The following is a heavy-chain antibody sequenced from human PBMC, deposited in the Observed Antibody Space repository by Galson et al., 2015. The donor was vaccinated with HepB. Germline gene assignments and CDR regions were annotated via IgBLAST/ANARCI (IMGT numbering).Heavy chain of an antibody. V-gene: IGHV4-39*01. Sequence: ETLSLTCTVSGGSISSSSYNWGWIRQPPGKGLEWIGSIYYSGSTYYNPSLKSRVTISVDTSKNQFSLKLSSVTAADTAVYYCARQRYSYGSLYYFDYWGQGTLVTVSS. CDR1: GGSISSSSYN. J-gene: IGHJ4*02. CDR2: IYYSGST. D-gene: IGHD5-18*01. CDR3: ARQRYSYGSLYYFDY.